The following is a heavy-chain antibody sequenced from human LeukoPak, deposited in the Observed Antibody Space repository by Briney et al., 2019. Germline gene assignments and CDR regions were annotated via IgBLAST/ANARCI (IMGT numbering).Heavy chain of an antibody. CDR3: TQRWLHFDC. V-gene: IGHV4-59*01. Sequence: SETLSLTCFVSGGSISTYYWSWIRQPPGKGLEWIGYTNYSGSTNYNPSLKSRITMSLDTSKNQLSLKLSSVTAADTAVYAATQRWLHFDCWGQGALVTVSS. CDR1: GGSISTYY. J-gene: IGHJ4*02. D-gene: IGHD5-24*01. CDR2: TNYSGST.